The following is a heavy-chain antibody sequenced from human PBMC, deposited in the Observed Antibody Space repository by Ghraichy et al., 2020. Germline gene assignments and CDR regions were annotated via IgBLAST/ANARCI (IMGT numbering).Heavy chain of an antibody. J-gene: IGHJ4*02. CDR3: ARSSFQPLGY. V-gene: IGHV4-34*01. CDR2: INHSGST. Sequence: SQTLSLTCAVYGGSFSGYYWSWIRQPPGKGLEWIGEINHSGSTNYNPSLKSRVTISVDTSKNQFSLKLSSVTAADTAVYYCARSSFQPLGYWGQGTLVTVSS. CDR1: GGSFSGYY. D-gene: IGHD6-13*01.